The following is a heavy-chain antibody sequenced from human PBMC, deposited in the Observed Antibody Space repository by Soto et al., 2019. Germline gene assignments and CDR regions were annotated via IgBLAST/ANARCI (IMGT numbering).Heavy chain of an antibody. D-gene: IGHD2-21*01. CDR2: ISYDGSNK. CDR3: AREAPDWDYYYYGMDV. V-gene: IGHV3-30-3*01. J-gene: IGHJ6*02. Sequence: QVQLVESGGGVVQPGRSLRLSCAASGFTFSSYAMHWVRQAPGKGLEWVAVISYDGSNKYYADSVKGRFTISRDNSKNTLYLQMNSLRAEDTAVYYCAREAPDWDYYYYGMDVWGQGTLVTVSS. CDR1: GFTFSSYA.